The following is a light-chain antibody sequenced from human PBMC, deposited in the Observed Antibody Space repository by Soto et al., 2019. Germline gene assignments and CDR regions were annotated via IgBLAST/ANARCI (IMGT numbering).Light chain of an antibody. Sequence: QSVLTQPPSASGSPGQSVTISCTGTSSDVGGYNYVSWYQQHPGKAPRLMVYEVTKRPSGVPARFSGSKSGNTASLTVSGLQAEDEADYYCCSYAGSYTLVFGTGTKLTVL. CDR3: CSYAGSYTLV. CDR2: EVT. CDR1: SSDVGGYNY. V-gene: IGLV2-8*01. J-gene: IGLJ1*01.